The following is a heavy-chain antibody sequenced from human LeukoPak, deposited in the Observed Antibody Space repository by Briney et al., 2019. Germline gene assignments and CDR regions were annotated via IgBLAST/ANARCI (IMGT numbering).Heavy chain of an antibody. D-gene: IGHD3-22*01. CDR3: ARVYYDSSGYYYLVY. Sequence: PGGSLRLSCAASGFTFSMYSMNWVRQAPGKGLEWPSYISSSSSTIYYAGSVKGRFTISRDNAKNLLYLQMNSLRAEDTAVYYCARVYYDSSGYYYLVYWGQGTLVTVSS. CDR1: GFTFSMYS. CDR2: ISSSSSTI. J-gene: IGHJ4*02. V-gene: IGHV3-48*01.